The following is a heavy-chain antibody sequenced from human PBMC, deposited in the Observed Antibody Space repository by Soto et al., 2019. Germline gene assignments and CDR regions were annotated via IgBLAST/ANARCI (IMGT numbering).Heavy chain of an antibody. V-gene: IGHV3-66*01. J-gene: IGHJ4*02. Sequence: EEQLVESGGDLVQPGGSLRLSCAASGFTVSNNYMSWVRQAPGKGLEWVSLIYSGGSTYYADSVMGRLTISRDSSKNTLYLQMNSLRAEDTAMYYCAAYSHKGYWGQGTLVTVSS. CDR1: GFTVSNNY. CDR2: IYSGGST. D-gene: IGHD3-16*01. CDR3: AAYSHKGY.